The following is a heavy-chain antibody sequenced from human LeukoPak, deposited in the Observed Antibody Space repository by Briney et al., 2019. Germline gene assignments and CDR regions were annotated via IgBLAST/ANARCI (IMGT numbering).Heavy chain of an antibody. J-gene: IGHJ1*01. CDR3: ARALSQQLIRYSQD. V-gene: IGHV3-7*01. CDR2: IKQDGSEK. Sequence: GGSLRLSCAASGFTFSSYWMSWVRQAPGKGLEWVANIKQDGSEKYYVDSVKGRFTISRDNAKNSLYLQMNSLRAEDTAVYYCARALSQQLIRYSQDWGQGTLVTVSS. CDR1: GFTFSSYW. D-gene: IGHD1-1*01.